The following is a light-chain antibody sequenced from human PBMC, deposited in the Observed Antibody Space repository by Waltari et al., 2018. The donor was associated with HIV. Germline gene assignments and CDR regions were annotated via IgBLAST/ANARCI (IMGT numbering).Light chain of an antibody. V-gene: IGLV2-23*01. CDR3: CSYTGSTTWV. Sequence: QSAPTQPASASGSPGQSITISCTGTSSDVGSYNVVSWYQQHPGKAPKLMIYEDNKRPSGVSNRFSGSKSGNTASLTISGLQAEDEADYYCCSYTGSTTWVFGGGTKLTVL. CDR1: SSDVGSYNV. J-gene: IGLJ3*02. CDR2: EDN.